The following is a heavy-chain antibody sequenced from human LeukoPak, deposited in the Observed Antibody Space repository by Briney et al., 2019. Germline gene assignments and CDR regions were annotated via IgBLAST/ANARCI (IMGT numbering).Heavy chain of an antibody. J-gene: IGHJ4*02. CDR2: ISSSGSTI. CDR3: ARDVAVAGTDGFDY. CDR1: GFTFSDYY. D-gene: IGHD6-19*01. Sequence: KSGGSLRLSCAASGFTFSDYYMSWIRQAPGKGLEWVSYISSSGSTIYYADSVKGRFTISRDNAKNSLYLRMNSLRAEDTAVYYCARDVAVAGTDGFDYWGQGTLVTVSS. V-gene: IGHV3-11*04.